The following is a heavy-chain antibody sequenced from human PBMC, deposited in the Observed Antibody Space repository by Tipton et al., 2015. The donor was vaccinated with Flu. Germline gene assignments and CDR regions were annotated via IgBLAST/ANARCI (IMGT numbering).Heavy chain of an antibody. D-gene: IGHD4-17*01. V-gene: IGHV3-23*01. J-gene: IGHJ6*02. CDR1: GFTFSSYA. Sequence: SLRLSCAASGFTFSSYAMSWVRQAPGKGLEWVSAISGSGGSTYYADSVKGRFTISRDNSKNTLYLQMNSLRAEDTAVYYCAKDFRPSGYGDYVWPYYGMDVWGQGTTVTVSS. CDR2: ISGSGGST. CDR3: AKDFRPSGYGDYVWPYYGMDV.